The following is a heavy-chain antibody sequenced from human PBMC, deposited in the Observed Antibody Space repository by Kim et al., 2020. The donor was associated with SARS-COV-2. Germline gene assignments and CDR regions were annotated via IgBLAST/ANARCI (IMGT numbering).Heavy chain of an antibody. CDR3: ARDSPGYDSSGYYYYYYGMDV. J-gene: IGHJ6*02. V-gene: IGHV1-46*01. CDR2: INPSGGST. D-gene: IGHD3-22*01. Sequence: ASVKVSCKASGYTFTSYYMHWVRQAPGQGLEWMGIINPSGGSTSYAQKFQGRVTMTRDTSTSTVYMELSSLRSEDTAVYYCARDSPGYDSSGYYYYYYGMDVWGQGTTVTVSS. CDR1: GYTFTSYY.